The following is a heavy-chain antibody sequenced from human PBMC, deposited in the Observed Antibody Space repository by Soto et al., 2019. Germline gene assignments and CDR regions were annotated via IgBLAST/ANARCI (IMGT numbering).Heavy chain of an antibody. Sequence: QVQLVQSGAEVKKPGSSVKVSCKASGGTFSSYTISWVRQAPGQGLEWMGRSIPILGIANYAQKFQGRVTLTVETSTTTDYMELSSLRSEDTAVYHCAIYLSGIVAATTSDYWGQGTLVTVSS. CDR3: AIYLSGIVAATTSDY. CDR1: GGTFSSYT. CDR2: SIPILGIA. D-gene: IGHD1-26*01. J-gene: IGHJ4*02. V-gene: IGHV1-69*02.